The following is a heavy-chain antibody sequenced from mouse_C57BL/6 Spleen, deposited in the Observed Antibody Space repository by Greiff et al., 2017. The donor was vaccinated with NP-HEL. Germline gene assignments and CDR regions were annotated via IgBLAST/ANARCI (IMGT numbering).Heavy chain of an antibody. CDR2: IWRGGST. CDR3: AKMPSITTVVAGGYYAMDY. J-gene: IGHJ4*01. Sequence: VQLKESGPGLVQPSQSLSITCTVSGFSLTSYGVHWVRQSPGKGLEWLGVIWRGGSTDYNAAFMSRLSITKDNSKSQVFFKMNSLQADDTAIYYCAKMPSITTVVAGGYYAMDYWGQGTSVTVSS. D-gene: IGHD1-1*01. CDR1: GFSLTSYG. V-gene: IGHV2-5*01.